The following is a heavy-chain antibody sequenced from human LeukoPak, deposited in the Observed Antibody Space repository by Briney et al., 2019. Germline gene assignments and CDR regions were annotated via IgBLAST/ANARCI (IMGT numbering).Heavy chain of an antibody. V-gene: IGHV1-2*02. CDR1: GYTFTSYY. CDR2: INPSGGDT. Sequence: ASVKVSCKASGYTFTSYYMHWVRQAPGQGLEWMGIINPSGGDTNYAQKFQGRVTMTRDTSISTAYMELSRLRSDDTAMYYCARAFEATVVTNDYWGQGTLVTVSS. CDR3: ARAFEATVVTNDY. J-gene: IGHJ4*02. D-gene: IGHD4-23*01.